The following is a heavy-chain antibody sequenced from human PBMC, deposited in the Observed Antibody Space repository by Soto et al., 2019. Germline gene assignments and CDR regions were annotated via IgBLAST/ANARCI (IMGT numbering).Heavy chain of an antibody. V-gene: IGHV4-30-4*01. Sequence: PSETLSLTCTVSGGSINSGDYHWSWIRQSPGKGLEWIGAIYYSGSTYYNPSLKSRIRISVDTSNNQFSLNINSVTAADTAVYYCARDCRVPSAGAMDVWGQGTTVTVSS. CDR1: GGSINSGDYH. J-gene: IGHJ6*02. CDR3: ARDCRVPSAGAMDV. CDR2: IYYSGST. D-gene: IGHD2-15*01.